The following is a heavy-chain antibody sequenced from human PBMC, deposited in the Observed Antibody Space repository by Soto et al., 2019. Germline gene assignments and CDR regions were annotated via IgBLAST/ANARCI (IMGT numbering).Heavy chain of an antibody. Sequence: QVQLQESGPGLVKPSQTLSLTCTVSGGSISSGDYYWSWIRQPPGKGLEWIGYIYYSGSTYYNPSLKSRVTISVDTSKNQFSLKLSSVTAAETAVYYCARVRVWGYFDLNVPLYYFDYWGQGTLVTVSS. J-gene: IGHJ4*02. D-gene: IGHD3-9*01. V-gene: IGHV4-30-4*01. CDR2: IYYSGST. CDR1: GGSISSGDYY. CDR3: ARVRVWGYFDLNVPLYYFDY.